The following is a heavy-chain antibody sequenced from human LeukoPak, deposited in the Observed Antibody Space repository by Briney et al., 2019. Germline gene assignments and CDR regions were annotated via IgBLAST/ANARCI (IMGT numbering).Heavy chain of an antibody. D-gene: IGHD2-15*01. CDR3: ARDWHCSGGSCSSDY. CDR1: GFTVSSNY. J-gene: IGHJ4*02. V-gene: IGHV3-53*01. CDR2: IYSGGST. Sequence: GGSLRLSCAASGFTVSSNYMSWVRQAPGKGLAWVSLIYSGGSTYHADSVKGRFTISRDNSKNTLYPQMNSLRAEDTAVYYCARDWHCSGGSCSSDYWGQGTLVTVSS.